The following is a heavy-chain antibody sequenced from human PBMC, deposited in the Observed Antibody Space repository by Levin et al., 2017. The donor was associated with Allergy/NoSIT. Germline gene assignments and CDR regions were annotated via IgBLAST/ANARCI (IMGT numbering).Heavy chain of an antibody. V-gene: IGHV4-34*01. D-gene: IGHD2-15*01. CDR2: INHSGST. CDR3: AKGDCSGGSCYLY. J-gene: IGHJ4*02. CDR1: GGSFSGYY. Sequence: SETLSLTCAVYGGSFSGYYWSWIRQPPGKGLEWIGEINHSGSTNYNPSLKSRVTISVDTSKNQFSLKLSSVTAADTAVYYCAKGDCSGGSCYLYWGQGTLVTVSS.